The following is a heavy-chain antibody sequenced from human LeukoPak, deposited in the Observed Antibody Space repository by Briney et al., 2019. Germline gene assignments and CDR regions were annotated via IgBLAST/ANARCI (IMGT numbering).Heavy chain of an antibody. CDR1: GYTFTSYG. V-gene: IGHV1-18*01. CDR3: ASSHCSGGSCYFPFDY. D-gene: IGHD2-15*01. CDR2: ISAYNGNT. Sequence: ASVKVSCKASGYTFTSYGISWVRQAPGQGLEWMGWISAYNGNTNYAQKLQGRVTMTTDTSTSTAYMELRSRRSDDTAVYYCASSHCSGGSCYFPFDYWGQGTLVTVSS. J-gene: IGHJ4*02.